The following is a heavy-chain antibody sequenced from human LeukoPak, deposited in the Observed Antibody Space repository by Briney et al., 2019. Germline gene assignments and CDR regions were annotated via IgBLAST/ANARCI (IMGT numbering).Heavy chain of an antibody. CDR3: AKDLLIAAAGTFDY. CDR1: GFSISNKY. Sequence: GGSLRLSCAASGFSISNKYMSWVRQAPGRGLEWVSLIYSVGSTYYADSVRGRFTISRDSSKNTLSLLMNSLRAEDTAVYYCAKDLLIAAAGTFDYWGQGTLVTVSS. D-gene: IGHD6-13*01. J-gene: IGHJ4*02. V-gene: IGHV3-53*01. CDR2: IYSVGST.